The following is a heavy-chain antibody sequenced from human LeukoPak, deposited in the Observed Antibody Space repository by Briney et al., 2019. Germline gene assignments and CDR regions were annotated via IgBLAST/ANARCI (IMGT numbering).Heavy chain of an antibody. V-gene: IGHV3-15*01. J-gene: IGHJ4*02. CDR2: IKSKTDGGTT. CDR3: TTASYSSGWSYYFAY. Sequence: GVSLRLSCAASGFTFSNAWMSWVRQAPGKGLEWVGRIKSKTDGGTTDYAAPVKGRFTISRDDSKNTLYLQMNSLKTEDTAVYYCTTASYSSGWSYYFAYWGQGTLVTVSS. CDR1: GFTFSNAW. D-gene: IGHD6-19*01.